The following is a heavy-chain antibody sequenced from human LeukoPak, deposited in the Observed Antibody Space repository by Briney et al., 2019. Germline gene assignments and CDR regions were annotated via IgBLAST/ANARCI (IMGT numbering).Heavy chain of an antibody. CDR3: ARGLTIFGVVSGFDP. CDR2: ISSSSYI. D-gene: IGHD3-3*01. V-gene: IGHV3-21*01. CDR1: GFTFSTYS. J-gene: IGHJ5*02. Sequence: GGSLRLSCAASGFTFSTYSLNWVRQAPGKGLEWVSSISSSSYIYYADSVKGRFTISRDNAKNSLYLQMNSLRAEDTAVYYCARGLTIFGVVSGFDPWGQGTLVTVSS.